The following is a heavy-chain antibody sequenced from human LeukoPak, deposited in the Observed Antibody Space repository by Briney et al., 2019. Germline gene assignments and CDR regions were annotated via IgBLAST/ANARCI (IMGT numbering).Heavy chain of an antibody. V-gene: IGHV5-51*01. J-gene: IGHJ4*02. D-gene: IGHD2-2*01. CDR1: GYSFTSCW. CDR3: ARLRYDIVVVPAATDPLSYYFDY. Sequence: GESLKISCKGSGYSFTSCWIGWVRQMPGKGLEWMGIIYPGDSDTRYSPSFQGQVTISADKSISTAYLQWSSLKASDTAMYYCARLRYDIVVVPAATDPLSYYFDYWGQGTLVTVSS. CDR2: IYPGDSDT.